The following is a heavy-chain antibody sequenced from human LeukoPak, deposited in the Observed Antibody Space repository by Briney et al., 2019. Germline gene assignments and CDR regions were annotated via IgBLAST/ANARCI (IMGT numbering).Heavy chain of an antibody. D-gene: IGHD3-16*01. CDR2: IYYSGST. CDR1: GGSISSSSYF. CDR3: ARLITAFQAFDS. Sequence: SETLSLTCTVSGGSISSSSYFWAWIRQPPGKGLEWIGSIYYSGSTYYNPSLNSRVTISVDTSENQFSLNLSSVTAADTAVYYCARLITAFQAFDSWGQGTLVTVSS. J-gene: IGHJ4*02. V-gene: IGHV4-39*01.